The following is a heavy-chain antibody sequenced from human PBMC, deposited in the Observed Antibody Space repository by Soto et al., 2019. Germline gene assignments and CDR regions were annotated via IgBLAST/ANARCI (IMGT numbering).Heavy chain of an antibody. CDR1: GGSISSYY. CDR2: IYYSGST. V-gene: IGHV4-59*01. Sequence: LSLTCTVSGGSISSYYWSWIRQPPGKGLEWIGYIYYSGSTNYNPSLKSRVTISVDTSKNQFSLKLSSVTAADTAVYYCAREGRHGMDVWGQGTTVTVSS. CDR3: AREGRHGMDV. J-gene: IGHJ6*02.